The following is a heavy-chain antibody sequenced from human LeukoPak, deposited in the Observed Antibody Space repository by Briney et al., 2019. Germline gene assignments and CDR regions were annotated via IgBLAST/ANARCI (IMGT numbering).Heavy chain of an antibody. CDR1: GGSISSYY. V-gene: IGHV4-4*07. D-gene: IGHD2-21*01. Sequence: SETLSLTYTVSGGSISSYYWSWIRQPAGKGLEWIGRIYTSGSTNYNPSLKSRATISIDTSKNQFSLKLSSVTAADTALFFCARVGYYPDYYMDVWGKGTTVTVSS. J-gene: IGHJ6*03. CDR2: IYTSGST. CDR3: ARVGYYPDYYMDV.